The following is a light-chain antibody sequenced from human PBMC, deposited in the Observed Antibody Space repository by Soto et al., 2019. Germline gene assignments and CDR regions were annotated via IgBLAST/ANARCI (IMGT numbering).Light chain of an antibody. CDR1: SSNIGAGYN. Sequence: QSVLTQPPSVSGAPGQRVTISCTGSSSNIGAGYNVHWYQQLPGTAPTLLIHGNSNRPSGVPDRFSGSKSGTSASLAITGLQAEDEADYYCPSYHSSLTGCVFPGGTNLPLL. CDR2: GNS. CDR3: PSYHSSLTGCV. J-gene: IGLJ3*02. V-gene: IGLV1-40*01.